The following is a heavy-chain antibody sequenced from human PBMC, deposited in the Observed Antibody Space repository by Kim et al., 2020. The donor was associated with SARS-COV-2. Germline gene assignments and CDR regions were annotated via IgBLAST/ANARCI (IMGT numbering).Heavy chain of an antibody. D-gene: IGHD6-13*01. CDR2: FDPEDGET. Sequence: ASVKVSCKVSGYTLTELSMHWVRQAPGKGLEWMGGFDPEDGETIYAQKFQGRVTMTEDTSTDTAYMELSSLRSEDTAVYYCATSSPLSWFFDYWGQGPLVTVSS. CDR3: ATSSPLSWFFDY. V-gene: IGHV1-24*01. J-gene: IGHJ4*02. CDR1: GYTLTELS.